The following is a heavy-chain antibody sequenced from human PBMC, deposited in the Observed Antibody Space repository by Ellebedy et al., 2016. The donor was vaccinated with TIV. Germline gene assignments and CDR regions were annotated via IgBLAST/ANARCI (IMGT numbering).Heavy chain of an antibody. V-gene: IGHV3-21*01. CDR1: GFTFSSYS. CDR2: ISSSSSYI. Sequence: PGGSLRLSCAASGFTFSSYSMNWVRQAPGKGLEWVSSISSSSSYIYYADSVKGRFTISRDNAKNSLYLQMNSLRAEDTDVYYCAREGGYSGYENFDYWGQGTLVTVSS. J-gene: IGHJ4*02. CDR3: AREGGYSGYENFDY. D-gene: IGHD5-12*01.